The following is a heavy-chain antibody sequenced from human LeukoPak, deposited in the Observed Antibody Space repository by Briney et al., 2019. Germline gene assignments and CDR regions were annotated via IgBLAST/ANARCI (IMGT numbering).Heavy chain of an antibody. CDR3: ARVFWVGAAYYFDY. V-gene: IGHV3-30-3*01. Sequence: PGRSLRLSCAASGFTFSSYAMHWVRQAPGEGLEWVAVVSYDGSNKYYADSVKGRFTISRDNSKNTLYLQMNSLRAEDTAVYYCARVFWVGAAYYFDYWGQGTLVTVSS. J-gene: IGHJ4*02. CDR1: GFTFSSYA. CDR2: VSYDGSNK. D-gene: IGHD2-15*01.